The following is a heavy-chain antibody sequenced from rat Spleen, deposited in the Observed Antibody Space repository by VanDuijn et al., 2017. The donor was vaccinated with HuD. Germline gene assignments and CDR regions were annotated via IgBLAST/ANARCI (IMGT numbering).Heavy chain of an antibody. CDR1: GHSITSSY. J-gene: IGHJ3*01. CDR3: ARQDNYVGFAY. CDR2: ISYSDIT. V-gene: IGHV3-1*01. Sequence: EVQLQESGPGPVKVSESLSLTCSVTGHSITSSYRWNWIRKFPGNKLEWIGHISYSDITDYNPSLKSRISITRDTSKNQFFLQLNSVTTEDTATYYCARQDNYVGFAYWGQGTLVTVSS. D-gene: IGHD1-10*01.